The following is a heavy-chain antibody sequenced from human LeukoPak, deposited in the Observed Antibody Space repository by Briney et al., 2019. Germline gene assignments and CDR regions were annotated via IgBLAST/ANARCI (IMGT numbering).Heavy chain of an antibody. D-gene: IGHD6-19*01. CDR2: INPNSGGT. Sequence: ASVKVSCKASGYTFTGYYMHWVRQAPGQGLEWMGWINPNSGGTNYAQKFQGRVTMTRDTSISTAYMELNSLRAEDTAVYYCAKDQEDSSGWSLDYYYYMDVWGQGTLVTVSS. V-gene: IGHV1-2*02. CDR1: GYTFTGYY. J-gene: IGHJ6*03. CDR3: AKDQEDSSGWSLDYYYYMDV.